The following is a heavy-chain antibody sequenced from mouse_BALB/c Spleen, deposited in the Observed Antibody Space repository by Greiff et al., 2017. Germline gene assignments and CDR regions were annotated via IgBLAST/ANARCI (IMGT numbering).Heavy chain of an antibody. V-gene: IGHV1S81*02. J-gene: IGHJ2*01. CDR1: GYTFTSYW. D-gene: IGHD2-4*01. CDR3: ARGITNRFDY. Sequence: QVQLQQPGAELVKPGASVKLSCKASGYTFTSYWMHWVKQRPGQGLEWIGEINPSNGRTNYNEKFKSKATLTVDKSSSTAYMQLSSLTSEDSAVYYCARGITNRFDYWGQGTTLTVSS. CDR2: INPSNGRT.